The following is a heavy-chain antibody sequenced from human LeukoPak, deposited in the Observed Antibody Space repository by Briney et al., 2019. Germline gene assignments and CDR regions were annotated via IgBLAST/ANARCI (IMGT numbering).Heavy chain of an antibody. Sequence: GASVNVSFKASGYTFTGYYMHWVRQAPGQGLEWMGWINPNSCGTNYAQKFQDRVTITSDTSSSTGYMELSRLRSDDRAVYYCAREVSTVTTNWLDPWGQGTLVTVSS. CDR3: AREVSTVTTNWLDP. CDR2: INPNSCGT. J-gene: IGHJ5*02. CDR1: GYTFTGYY. D-gene: IGHD4-17*01. V-gene: IGHV1-2*02.